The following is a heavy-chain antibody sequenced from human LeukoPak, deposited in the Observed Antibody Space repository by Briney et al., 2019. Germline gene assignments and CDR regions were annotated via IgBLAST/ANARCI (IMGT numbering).Heavy chain of an antibody. CDR2: INTNTGNP. V-gene: IGHV7-4-1*01. Sequence: ASVKVSCKASGYTFTSYAMNWVRQAPGQGLEWMGWINTNTGNPTYAQGFTGRFVFSLDTSVSTAYLQICSLKAEDTAVYYCARDITMVRGVITANWFGPWGQGTLVTVSS. CDR1: GYTFTSYA. D-gene: IGHD3-10*01. J-gene: IGHJ5*02. CDR3: ARDITMVRGVITANWFGP.